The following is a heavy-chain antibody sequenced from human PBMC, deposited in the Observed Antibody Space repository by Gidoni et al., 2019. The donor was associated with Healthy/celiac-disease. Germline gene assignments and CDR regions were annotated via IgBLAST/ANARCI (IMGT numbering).Heavy chain of an antibody. CDR3: ARASAVAGIDY. J-gene: IGHJ4*02. D-gene: IGHD6-19*01. V-gene: IGHV3-53*01. CDR2: IYRGGST. Sequence: EVKLVESGGGLIQPGESLRLSCAAAGFTVSSNYMSWVRQAPGKGLEWVSVIYRGGSTYYADSVKGRFTISRDNSKNTLYLQMNSLRADDTAVYYCARASAVAGIDYWGQGTLVTVSS. CDR1: GFTVSSNY.